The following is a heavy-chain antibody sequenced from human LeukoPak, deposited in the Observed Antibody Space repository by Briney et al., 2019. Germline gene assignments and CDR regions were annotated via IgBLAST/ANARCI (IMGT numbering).Heavy chain of an antibody. Sequence: ASVKVSCKASGGTFSSYTISWVRQAPGQGLEWMGGIIPILGIANYAQKFQGRVTITADKSTSTAYMELSSLRSEDTAVYYCARAIPYDFWSGYYKYYFDYWGQGTLVTASS. CDR2: IIPILGIA. D-gene: IGHD3-3*01. V-gene: IGHV1-69*10. CDR3: ARAIPYDFWSGYYKYYFDY. J-gene: IGHJ4*02. CDR1: GGTFSSYT.